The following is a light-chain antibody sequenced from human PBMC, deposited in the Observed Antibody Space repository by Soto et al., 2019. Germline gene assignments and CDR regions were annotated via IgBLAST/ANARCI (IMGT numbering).Light chain of an antibody. J-gene: IGKJ1*01. CDR1: QSMSSW. CDR3: QQYNTYSHT. V-gene: IGKV1-5*01. CDR2: DVS. Sequence: DIQMNQSPSTLSAFVGDRVTITCRASQSMSSWLAWYQQKPGKAPKLLIYDVSSLESGVPSRFSGSGSGTEFTLTISSLQPDDFATYYCQQYNTYSHTFGQGTKVEV.